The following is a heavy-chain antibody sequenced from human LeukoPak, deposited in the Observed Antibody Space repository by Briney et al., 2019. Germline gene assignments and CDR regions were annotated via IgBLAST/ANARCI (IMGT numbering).Heavy chain of an antibody. V-gene: IGHV3-30*04. CDR1: GFTFNSYA. CDR3: ARASGSYLYYFDY. Sequence: PGRSLRLSCAASGFTFNSYAMHWVRQAPGKGLEWVAVISYDGSNKYYADSVKGRFTISRDNSKNTLYLQMNSLRAEDTAVYYCARASGSYLYYFDYWGQGTLVTVSS. D-gene: IGHD1-26*01. J-gene: IGHJ4*02. CDR2: ISYDGSNK.